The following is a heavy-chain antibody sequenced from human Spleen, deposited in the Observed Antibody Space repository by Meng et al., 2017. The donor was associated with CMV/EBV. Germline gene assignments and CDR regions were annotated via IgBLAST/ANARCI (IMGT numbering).Heavy chain of an antibody. V-gene: IGHV3-11*01. D-gene: IGHD1-26*01. Sequence: LSCAASGFTFSDYYMSWIRQAPGKGLGWVSYISGGGSTIYYADSVKGRFTISRDNAKNSLYLQMNSLRAEDTAVYCCARVKREGDYWGQGTLVTVSS. CDR1: GFTFSDYY. CDR3: ARVKREGDY. CDR2: ISGGGSTI. J-gene: IGHJ4*02.